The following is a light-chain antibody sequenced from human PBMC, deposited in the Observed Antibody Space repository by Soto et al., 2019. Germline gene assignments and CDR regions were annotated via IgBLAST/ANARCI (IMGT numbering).Light chain of an antibody. CDR1: QSVSSN. J-gene: IGKJ3*01. CDR2: GAP. CDR3: QHDTNWPPFT. V-gene: IGKV3-15*01. Sequence: EIVMTQSPATLSVSPGERATLSCRASQSVSSNLAWYQQKPGQAPRLLIYGAPTRATGIPARFSGSGSGTEFTLTISSLQSEDFAVYYCQHDTNWPPFTFGPGTKVDIK.